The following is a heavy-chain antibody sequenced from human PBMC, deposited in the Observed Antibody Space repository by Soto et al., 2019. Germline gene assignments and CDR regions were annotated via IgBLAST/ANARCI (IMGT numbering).Heavy chain of an antibody. V-gene: IGHV3-33*01. CDR3: ARARRTSLRDPSDY. CDR2: IWYDGSNK. Sequence: QVQLVESGGGVVQPGRSLRLSCAASGFTFSSYGMHWVRQAPGKGLEWVAVIWYDGSNKYYADSVKGRFTISSDNSQNTLYLQMNSLRAEDTAVYYCARARRTSLRDPSDYWGQGTLVTVSS. CDR1: GFTFSSYG. D-gene: IGHD2-2*01. J-gene: IGHJ4*02.